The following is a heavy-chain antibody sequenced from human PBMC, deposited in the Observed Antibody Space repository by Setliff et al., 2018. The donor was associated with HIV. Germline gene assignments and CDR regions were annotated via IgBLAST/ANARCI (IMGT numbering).Heavy chain of an antibody. Sequence: SETLSLTCTVSDGSISSSSFYWGWIRQPPGKGREWIGSIYYSGSTYYNPSLKSRVTISVDTSKNQFSLKLSSVTAADTAVYYCASRPWGAAAGSRHGMDVWGLGTTVTVSS. V-gene: IGHV4-39*01. D-gene: IGHD6-13*01. CDR3: ASRPWGAAAGSRHGMDV. J-gene: IGHJ6*02. CDR2: IYYSGST. CDR1: DGSISSSSFY.